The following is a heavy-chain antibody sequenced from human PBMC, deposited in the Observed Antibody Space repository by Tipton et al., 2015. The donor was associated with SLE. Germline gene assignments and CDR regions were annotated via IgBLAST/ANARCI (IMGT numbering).Heavy chain of an antibody. Sequence: LRLSCIVSGGSIRSYFWSWIRQPPGKGLEWIGYIYYTGRTNYNPSFKSRVTISVDTSKNQFSLKLNSVTVADTAVYYCAREGEVWGGALDYWGQGTLVTVSS. D-gene: IGHD3-16*01. J-gene: IGHJ4*02. CDR1: GGSIRSYF. CDR2: IYYTGRT. V-gene: IGHV4-59*01. CDR3: AREGEVWGGALDY.